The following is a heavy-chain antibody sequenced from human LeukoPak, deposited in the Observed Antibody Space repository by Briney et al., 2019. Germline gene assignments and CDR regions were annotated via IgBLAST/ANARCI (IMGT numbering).Heavy chain of an antibody. CDR3: AKELLSIGSLPFDY. CDR2: IYSGGST. V-gene: IGHV3-53*01. Sequence: PGGSLRLSCAASGFTVSSNYMSWVRQAPGKGLEWVSVIYSGGSTYYADSVKGRFTISRDNPKNTLYLQMNSLRAEDTAVYYCAKELLSIGSLPFDYWGQGTLVTVSS. J-gene: IGHJ4*02. CDR1: GFTVSSNY. D-gene: IGHD2-21*02.